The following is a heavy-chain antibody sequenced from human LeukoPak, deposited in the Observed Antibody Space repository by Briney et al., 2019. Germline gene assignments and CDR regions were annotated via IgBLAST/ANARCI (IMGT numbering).Heavy chain of an antibody. CDR1: GFTFSSYS. Sequence: TGGSLRLSCAASGFTFSSYSMNWVRQAPGKGLEWVSYISSSSSTIYYADSVKGRFTISRDNAKNSLYLQMNSLRAEDTAVYYCCGNSVCCGDYYYYYYMDVWGKGTTVTVSS. V-gene: IGHV3-48*04. D-gene: IGHD4-23*01. J-gene: IGHJ6*03. CDR3: CGNSVCCGDYYYYYYMDV. CDR2: ISSSSSTI.